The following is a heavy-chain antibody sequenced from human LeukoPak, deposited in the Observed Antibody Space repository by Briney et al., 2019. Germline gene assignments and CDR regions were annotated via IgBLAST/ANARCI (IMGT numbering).Heavy chain of an antibody. CDR2: IYYSGST. CDR1: GGSISSSSYY. D-gene: IGHD3-10*02. V-gene: IGHV4-39*01. CDR3: ATPGTYVRGVDLPFDY. Sequence: SETLSLTYTVSGGSISSSSYYWGWIRQPPGKGLEWIGSIYYSGSTYYNPSLKSRVTISVDTSKNQFSLKLSSVTAADTAVYYCATPGTYVRGVDLPFDYWGQGTLVTVSS. J-gene: IGHJ4*02.